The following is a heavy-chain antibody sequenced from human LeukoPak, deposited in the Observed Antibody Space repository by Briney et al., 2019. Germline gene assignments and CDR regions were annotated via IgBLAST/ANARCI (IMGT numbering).Heavy chain of an antibody. CDR2: IYSSGST. Sequence: SETLSLTCSVSGDSISSGRFYWSWIRQSAGKGLEWIGRIYSSGSTHYNPSLKSRVSISRDTSKNHFSLNLRSVTAADTAVYYCARDKGTMPFDIWGQGTMVTVSS. V-gene: IGHV4-61*02. D-gene: IGHD4/OR15-4a*01. J-gene: IGHJ3*02. CDR1: GDSISSGRFY. CDR3: ARDKGTMPFDI.